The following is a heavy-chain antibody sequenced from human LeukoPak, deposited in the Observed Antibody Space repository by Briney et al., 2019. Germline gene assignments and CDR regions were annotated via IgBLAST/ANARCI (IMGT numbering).Heavy chain of an antibody. CDR3: AKDPPTEYSSSSVDY. CDR1: GLTFSRYG. Sequence: GGSLRLSCAASGLTFSRYGMHWVRQAPGKGLEWVAVISYDGSNKYYADSVKGRFTISRDNSKNTLYLQMNSLRAEDTAVYYCAKDPPTEYSSSSVDYWGQGTLVTVSS. CDR2: ISYDGSNK. D-gene: IGHD6-6*01. J-gene: IGHJ4*02. V-gene: IGHV3-30*18.